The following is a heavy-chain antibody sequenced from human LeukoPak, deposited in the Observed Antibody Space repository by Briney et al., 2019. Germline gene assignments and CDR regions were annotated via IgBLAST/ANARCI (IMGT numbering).Heavy chain of an antibody. CDR3: ARVRDNACDY. V-gene: IGHV1-2*02. CDR2: LRGDTGDT. CDR1: GYMVSDYY. D-gene: IGHD2-2*01. Sequence: ASVTVSCKTSGYMVSDYYMHWVRQAPGQGLEWMWWLRGDTGDTDSPQKFKGRVTMTRDTATNTAYMQLSRLTYDDTAMYFCARVRDNACDYWGQGTLVTVSS. J-gene: IGHJ4*02.